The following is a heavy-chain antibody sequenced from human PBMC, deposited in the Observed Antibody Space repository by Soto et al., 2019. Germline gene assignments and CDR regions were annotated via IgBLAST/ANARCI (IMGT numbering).Heavy chain of an antibody. J-gene: IGHJ3*02. V-gene: IGHV3-23*01. Sequence: EVQLLESGGGLGQPGGSLRLSCAASGFTFSSYAMSWVRQAPGKGLEWVSAISGSGGSTYYADSVKGRFTISRDNSKNTLYLQMNSLRAEDTAVYYCAKDGNWNYDAFDIWGQGTMVTVSS. CDR2: ISGSGGST. D-gene: IGHD1-7*01. CDR1: GFTFSSYA. CDR3: AKDGNWNYDAFDI.